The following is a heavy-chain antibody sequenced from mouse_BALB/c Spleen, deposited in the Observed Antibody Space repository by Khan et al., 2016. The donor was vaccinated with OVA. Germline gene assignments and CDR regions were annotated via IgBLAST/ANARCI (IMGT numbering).Heavy chain of an antibody. CDR3: ARRDYFGSSSFAY. J-gene: IGHJ3*01. D-gene: IGHD1-1*01. Sequence: IQLVQSGPELVKPGASVKMSCKASGYTFTSYVMHWVKQKPGQGLEWIGYINPYNDGTKYNEKFKGKATLTSDTSSSTAYMELSSLTSEDSAVYYGARRDYFGSSSFAYWGQGTLVTVSA. CDR1: GYTFTSYV. CDR2: INPYNDGT. V-gene: IGHV1S136*01.